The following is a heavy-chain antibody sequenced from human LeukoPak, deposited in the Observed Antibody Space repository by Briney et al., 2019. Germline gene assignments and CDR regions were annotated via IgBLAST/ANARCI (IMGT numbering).Heavy chain of an antibody. CDR3: ARDSSGYRKLDY. D-gene: IGHD3-22*01. J-gene: IGHJ4*02. V-gene: IGHV3-30*03. CDR1: GFTFSTYA. CDR2: ISYDGSNE. Sequence: GGSLRLSCAASGFTFSTYAMHWVRQAPGKGLEWVAVISYDGSNEYYADSVKGRFTISRDNSKNTLYLQMNSLRAEDTAVYYCARDSSGYRKLDYWGQGTLVTVSS.